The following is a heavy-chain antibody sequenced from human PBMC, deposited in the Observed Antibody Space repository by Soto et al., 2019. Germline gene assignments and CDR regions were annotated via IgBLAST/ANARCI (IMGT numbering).Heavy chain of an antibody. D-gene: IGHD3-10*01. J-gene: IGHJ5*02. V-gene: IGHV3-23*01. CDR3: AKGGVWFGNYWFDP. CDR1: GFTFSSYA. Sequence: GGSLRLSCAASGFTFSSYAMSWVRQAPGKGLEWVSAISGSGGSTYYADSVKGRFTISRDNSKNTLYLQMNSLRAEDTAVYYCAKGGVWFGNYWFDPWGQGTLVTAPQ. CDR2: ISGSGGST.